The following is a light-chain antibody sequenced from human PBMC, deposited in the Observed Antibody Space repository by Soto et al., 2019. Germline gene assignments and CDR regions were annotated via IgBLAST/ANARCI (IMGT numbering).Light chain of an antibody. Sequence: EIVMTQSPGTLSVSPGERATLSCRASQSISSSLAWYQQKPGQAPRLLIYGASTRATGIPARFSGSGSGTEFTLTISSLQSEDFAVYYCQQSRTFAQGTKVDIK. CDR3: QQSRT. CDR2: GAS. CDR1: QSISSS. V-gene: IGKV3-15*01. J-gene: IGKJ2*01.